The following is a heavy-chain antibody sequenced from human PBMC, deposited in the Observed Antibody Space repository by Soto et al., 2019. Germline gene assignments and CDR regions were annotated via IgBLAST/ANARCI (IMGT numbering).Heavy chain of an antibody. CDR3: ARGGGSGSYLGYYYYGMDV. Sequence: SETLSLTCTVSGGSISSYYWSWIRQPPGKGLEWIGYIYYSGSTNYNPSLKSRVAISVDTSKNQFSLKLSSVTAADTAVYYCARGGGSGSYLGYYYYGMDVWGQGTTVT. CDR1: GGSISSYY. D-gene: IGHD3-10*01. CDR2: IYYSGST. J-gene: IGHJ6*02. V-gene: IGHV4-59*01.